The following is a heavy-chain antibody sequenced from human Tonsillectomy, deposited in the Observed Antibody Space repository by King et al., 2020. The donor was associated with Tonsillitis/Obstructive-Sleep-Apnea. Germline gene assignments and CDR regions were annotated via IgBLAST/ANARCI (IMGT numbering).Heavy chain of an antibody. Sequence: VQLVESGAEVKEPGESLRISCAASGYNFNYYWITWVRQKPGKGLEWMGRIDPEDSYTIYDPSFQGHVIMSVDKSINTAYLQWSTLKASDTATYYCARRWGAYRRNWFDSWGQGTLVTVSS. CDR3: ARRWGAYRRNWFDS. D-gene: IGHD3-16*02. CDR1: GYNFNYYW. CDR2: IDPEDSYT. J-gene: IGHJ5*01. V-gene: IGHV5-10-1*01.